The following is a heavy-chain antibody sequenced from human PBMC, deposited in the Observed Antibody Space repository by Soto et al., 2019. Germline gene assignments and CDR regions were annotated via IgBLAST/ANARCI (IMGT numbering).Heavy chain of an antibody. CDR2: ISGSGGST. J-gene: IGHJ4*02. D-gene: IGHD5-18*01. Sequence: GSLRLSCAASGFTFSSYAMSWVRQAPGKWLEWVSAISGSGGSTYYADSVKGRFTISRDNSKNTLYLQMNSLRAEDTAVYYCAKDPLEIQLWPKYYFDYWGQGTLVTVSS. CDR1: GFTFSSYA. V-gene: IGHV3-23*01. CDR3: AKDPLEIQLWPKYYFDY.